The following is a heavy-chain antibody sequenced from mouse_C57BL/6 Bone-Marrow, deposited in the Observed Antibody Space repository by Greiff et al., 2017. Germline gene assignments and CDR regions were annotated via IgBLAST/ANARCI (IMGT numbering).Heavy chain of an antibody. CDR1: GYTFTTYS. CDR2: FHPYNDDP. D-gene: IGHD5-1*01. CDR3: ARSSTFFYYFDY. V-gene: IGHV1-47*01. Sequence: VQLQESGAELVKPGASVKMSCKAPGYTFTTYSIEWMKQNHGKSLEWIGNFHPYNDDPQYNEKFKGTATLTVEKSSNTVYLELSRLTSDDTAVYYCARSSTFFYYFDYWGKGTTLTVSS. J-gene: IGHJ2*01.